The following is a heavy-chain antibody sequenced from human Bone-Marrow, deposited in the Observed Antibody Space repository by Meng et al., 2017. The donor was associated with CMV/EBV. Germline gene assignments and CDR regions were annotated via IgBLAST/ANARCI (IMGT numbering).Heavy chain of an antibody. V-gene: IGHV3-30-3*01. CDR3: ARDDEGVVPAAILSY. CDR2: IPYDGINK. D-gene: IGHD2-2*01. CDR1: GFTFSHHR. Sequence: GESLKISCAASGFTFSHHRIHWVRQTPGKGLEWVAVIPYDGINKYYADSVKGRFTISSDNSKNTLFLQMNTLRVEDTAVYYCARDDEGVVPAAILSYWGQGTLVTVSS. J-gene: IGHJ1*01.